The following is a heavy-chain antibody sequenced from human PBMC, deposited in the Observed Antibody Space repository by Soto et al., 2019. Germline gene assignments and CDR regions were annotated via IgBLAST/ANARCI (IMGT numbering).Heavy chain of an antibody. V-gene: IGHV1-69*01. CDR2: IVPIFGKA. J-gene: IGHJ4*02. Sequence: QVQLVQSGPEVKKPGSSVKVSCKAAGGTFRDSVTSWVRQAPGQGLEWMGGIVPIFGKANLAEKFQDSVTITADESTSTAYMKLTSLRSEDTAVYYCARGRDGSNYYFDYWGQGTLVTVSS. CDR3: ARGRDGSNYYFDY. D-gene: IGHD3-10*01. CDR1: GGTFRDSV.